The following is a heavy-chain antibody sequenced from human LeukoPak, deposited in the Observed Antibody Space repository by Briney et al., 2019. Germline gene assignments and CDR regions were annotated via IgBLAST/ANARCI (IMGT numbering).Heavy chain of an antibody. V-gene: IGHV4-4*07. J-gene: IGHJ6*03. CDR1: GGSISSYY. CDR2: IYTSGST. D-gene: IGHD4-17*01. Sequence: PSETLSLTCTVSGGSISSYYWSWIRQPAGKGLEWIGRIYTSGSTNYNPSLKSRVTMSVDTSKNQFSLKLSSVTAADTAVHYCARSRRTVIRTLSVSHYYMDVWGKGTTVTVSS. CDR3: ARSRRTVIRTLSVSHYYMDV.